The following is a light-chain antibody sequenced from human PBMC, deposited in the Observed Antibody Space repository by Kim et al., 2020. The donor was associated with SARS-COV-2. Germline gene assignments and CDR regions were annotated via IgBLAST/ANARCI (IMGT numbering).Light chain of an antibody. J-gene: IGLJ1*01. Sequence: GQRVTSSCSGSSSNTGSNTVNWYQQRPGTAPKLLIYSNNQRPSGVPDRFSGSKSGTSASLAISGLQSEDEADYYCAAWDDSLNGLVFGTGTKVTVL. CDR1: SSNTGSNT. CDR2: SNN. V-gene: IGLV1-44*01. CDR3: AAWDDSLNGLV.